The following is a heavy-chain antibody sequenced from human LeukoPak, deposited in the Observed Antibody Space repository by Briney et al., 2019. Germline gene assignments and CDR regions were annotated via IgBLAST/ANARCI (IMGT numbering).Heavy chain of an antibody. CDR2: IYHSGST. V-gene: IGHV4-4*02. D-gene: IGHD2-15*01. Sequence: SGTLSLTCAVSGSSISSSNWWSWVRQPPRKGLEWIGEIYHSGSTNYNPSLKSRVTISVDKSKNRISLKLSSVTAADTAVYYCARRVRYCSGGSCYAYWYFDLWGRGTLVTVSS. CDR3: ARRVRYCSGGSCYAYWYFDL. J-gene: IGHJ2*01. CDR1: GSSISSSNW.